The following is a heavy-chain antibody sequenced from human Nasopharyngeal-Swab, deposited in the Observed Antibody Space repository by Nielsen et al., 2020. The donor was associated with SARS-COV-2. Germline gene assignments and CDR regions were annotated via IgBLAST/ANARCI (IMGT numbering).Heavy chain of an antibody. D-gene: IGHD3-9*01. CDR2: ISYEGSKK. Sequence: GGSLRLSCAASGFNFNNFGMHWIRQAPGKGLEWVAVISYEGSKKSYADFVKGRFAISRDHSTNTVYLQMNSLRAEDTAVYYCAKQYYDSLTDWVFDSWGQGTLVTVSS. J-gene: IGHJ4*02. CDR1: GFNFNNFG. CDR3: AKQYYDSLTDWVFDS. V-gene: IGHV3-30*18.